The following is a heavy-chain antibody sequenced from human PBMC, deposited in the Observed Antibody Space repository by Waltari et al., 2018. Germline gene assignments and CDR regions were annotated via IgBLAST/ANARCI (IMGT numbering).Heavy chain of an antibody. V-gene: IGHV4-39*07. CDR1: GGSISSSSYY. CDR3: ARWDTAMPKGYFDY. CDR2: ISYSGST. J-gene: IGHJ4*02. Sequence: QLQLQESGPGLVKPSETLSLTCTVSGGSISSSSYYWGWIRQPPGKGLEWIGSISYSGSTYYNPSLKSRVTISVDTSKNQFSLKLSSVTAADTAVYYCARWDTAMPKGYFDYWGQGTLVTVSS. D-gene: IGHD5-18*01.